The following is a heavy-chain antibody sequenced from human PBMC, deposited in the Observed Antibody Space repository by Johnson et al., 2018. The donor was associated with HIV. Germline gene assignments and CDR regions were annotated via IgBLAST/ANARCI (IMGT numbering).Heavy chain of an antibody. D-gene: IGHD5-24*01. CDR2: IYSGGST. J-gene: IGHJ3*01. V-gene: IGHV3-53*01. CDR3: ARGCRDGYTCDVFDV. CDR1: GFTVSSNY. Sequence: VQLVESGGGLIQPGGSLRLSCAASGFTVSSNYMSWVRQAPGKGLEWVSLIYSGGSTYYADSVKGRFTISRDNSKNTLYLQMNSLRAEDTAVYFCARGCRDGYTCDVFDVWGQGTRVTVSS.